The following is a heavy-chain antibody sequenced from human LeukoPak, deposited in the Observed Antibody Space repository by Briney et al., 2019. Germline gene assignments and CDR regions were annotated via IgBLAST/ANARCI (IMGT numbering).Heavy chain of an antibody. CDR2: KSTYNENA. D-gene: IGHD4/OR15-4a*01. J-gene: IGHJ4*02. CDR3: ARVFYGPNYFDY. Sequence: ASVKVSCKASGYTFTSHGIIWVRQAPGQGLEWMGWKSTYNENADYAQKLQGRVTMTTDTSTSTAYMELRSLRSDDTAVYYCARVFYGPNYFDYWGQGTLVTVSS. V-gene: IGHV1-18*01. CDR1: GYTFTSHG.